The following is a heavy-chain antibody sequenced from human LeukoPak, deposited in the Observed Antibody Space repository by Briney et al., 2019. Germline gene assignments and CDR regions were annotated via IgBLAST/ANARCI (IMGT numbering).Heavy chain of an antibody. CDR3: ARQGYTSSSRFDF. V-gene: IGHV5-51*01. J-gene: IGHJ4*02. CDR2: IYPGDSDT. D-gene: IGHD6-6*01. Sequence: GASLKISCQGSGYRFTSYWIGWVRRMPGKGLEWMGIIYPGDSDTRYSPSFQGQVTISADRSISTAYLQWSSLQASDTAMYYCARQGYTSSSRFDFWGQGTLVTVSS. CDR1: GYRFTSYW.